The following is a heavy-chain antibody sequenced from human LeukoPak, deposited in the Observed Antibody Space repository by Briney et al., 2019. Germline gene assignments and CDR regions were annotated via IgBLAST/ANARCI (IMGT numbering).Heavy chain of an antibody. Sequence: GGSLRLSCAASGFTFSSYSMNWVRQAPGKGLEWVSFISSSSSYIYYADSVKGRFTISRDNAKNSLYLQMNSLRAEDTAVYYCARDVGAVAVFHWGQGTLVTVSS. J-gene: IGHJ4*02. V-gene: IGHV3-21*01. CDR2: ISSSSSYI. CDR1: GFTFSSYS. D-gene: IGHD6-19*01. CDR3: ARDVGAVAVFH.